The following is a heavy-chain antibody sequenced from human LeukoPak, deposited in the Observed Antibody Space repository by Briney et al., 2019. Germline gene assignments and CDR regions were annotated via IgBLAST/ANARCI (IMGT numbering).Heavy chain of an antibody. CDR2: IYTSGST. Sequence: SETLSLTCTVSGGSISSYYWSWIRQPAGKGLEWIGRIYTSGSTNYNPSLRSRVTISVDTSKNQFSLKLSSVTAADTAVYYCASGYSYGIDDAFDIWGQGTMVTVSS. CDR3: ASGYSYGIDDAFDI. D-gene: IGHD5-18*01. V-gene: IGHV4-4*07. J-gene: IGHJ3*02. CDR1: GGSISSYY.